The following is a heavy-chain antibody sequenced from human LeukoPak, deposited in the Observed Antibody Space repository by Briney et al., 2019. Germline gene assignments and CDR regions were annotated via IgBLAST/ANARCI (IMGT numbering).Heavy chain of an antibody. CDR3: ARRRAFMITLGDRGHFDY. CDR1: GGCFSGYY. Sequence: SETLSLTCAVYGGCFSGYYWSWIRQPPGKGLECIGEINHSGSTNYNPSLKSRVTISLDTSKNQFSLKLSSVTAGDTAVYSCARRRAFMITLGDRGHFDYWGQGTLVTVSS. V-gene: IGHV4-34*01. D-gene: IGHD3-16*01. J-gene: IGHJ4*02. CDR2: INHSGST.